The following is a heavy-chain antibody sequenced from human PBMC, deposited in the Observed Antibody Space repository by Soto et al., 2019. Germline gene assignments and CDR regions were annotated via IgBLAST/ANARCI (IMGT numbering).Heavy chain of an antibody. D-gene: IGHD6-19*01. Sequence: EVQLVESGGNLVQPGRSLRLSCAASGFTFDDYAMHWVRQAPGKGLEWVSGISWNSGTIGYGDSVTGRFIISRDNAKNSLYLQMNSLRTEDTALYYCARVSGSGYDYWGQGTLVTVSS. CDR3: ARVSGSGYDY. V-gene: IGHV3-9*01. CDR2: ISWNSGTI. J-gene: IGHJ4*02. CDR1: GFTFDDYA.